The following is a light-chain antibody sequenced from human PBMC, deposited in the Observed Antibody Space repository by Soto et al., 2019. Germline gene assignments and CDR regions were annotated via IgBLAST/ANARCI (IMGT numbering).Light chain of an antibody. CDR3: SSYTSSSTLV. V-gene: IGLV2-14*01. J-gene: IGLJ2*01. Sequence: QSALTQPASVSGSPGQSITISCTGTSSDVDGYNYVSWYQQHPGNAPKLMIYDVSNRPSGVSNRFSGSKSGNTASLTISRRQAEDEADYYCSSYTSSSTLVFGGGTKLTVL. CDR1: SSDVDGYNY. CDR2: DVS.